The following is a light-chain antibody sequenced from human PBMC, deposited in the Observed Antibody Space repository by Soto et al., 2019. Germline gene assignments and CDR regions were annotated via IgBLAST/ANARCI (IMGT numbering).Light chain of an antibody. CDR3: QQYGSSSWT. V-gene: IGKV3-20*01. J-gene: IGKJ1*01. Sequence: EVVMRQSPATLSVSPGEGATLSCRASQSVSNNYLAWYQQKPGQAPRLLIYGASNRATGIPDRFSVSGSGTDFTLTISRLEAEDFAVYYCQQYGSSSWTFGQGTKVDIK. CDR1: QSVSNNY. CDR2: GAS.